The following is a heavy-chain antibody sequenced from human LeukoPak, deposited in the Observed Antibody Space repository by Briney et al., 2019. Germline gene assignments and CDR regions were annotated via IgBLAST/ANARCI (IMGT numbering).Heavy chain of an antibody. CDR1: GFPFSSYT. CDR3: ARESPACGEDCYFDY. CDR2: ITSGSDYI. Sequence: GGSLRLSCTASGFPFSSYTMNWVRQAPGKGLEWVSSITSGSDYIYYADSVKGRFTISRDNAENSLHLQMNSLRAEDTAVYYCARESPACGEDCYFDYWGQGTLVTVSS. J-gene: IGHJ4*02. V-gene: IGHV3-21*01. D-gene: IGHD2-21*02.